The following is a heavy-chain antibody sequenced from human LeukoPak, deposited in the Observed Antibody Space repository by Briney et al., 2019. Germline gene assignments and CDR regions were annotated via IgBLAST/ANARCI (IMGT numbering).Heavy chain of an antibody. J-gene: IGHJ4*02. Sequence: GGSLRLSCAASGFTFSSYWMHWVRQAPGKGLVLVSRINSDGSSTSYADSVKGRFTISRDNAKNTLYLQMNSLRAEDTAVYYCARGGYYYDRSPCDYWGQGTLVTVSS. CDR1: GFTFSSYW. V-gene: IGHV3-74*01. CDR3: ARGGYYYDRSPCDY. CDR2: INSDGSST. D-gene: IGHD3-22*01.